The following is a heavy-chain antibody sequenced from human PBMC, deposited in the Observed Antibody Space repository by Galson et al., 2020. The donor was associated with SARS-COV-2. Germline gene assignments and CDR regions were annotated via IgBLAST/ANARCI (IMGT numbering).Heavy chain of an antibody. CDR2: IYYSGST. Sequence: SETLSLTCTVSGGYISSSSYYWGWIRQPTGKGLEWIGSIYYSGSTYYNPSLKSRVTISVDTSKNQFSLKLSSVTAADTAVYYCARVNDYGDPYAFDIWGQGTMVTVSS. D-gene: IGHD4-17*01. V-gene: IGHV4-39*07. CDR1: GGYISSSSYY. CDR3: ARVNDYGDPYAFDI. J-gene: IGHJ3*02.